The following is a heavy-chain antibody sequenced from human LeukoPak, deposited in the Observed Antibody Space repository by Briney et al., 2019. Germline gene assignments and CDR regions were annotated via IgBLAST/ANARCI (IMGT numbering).Heavy chain of an antibody. CDR1: GFSFSSHS. D-gene: IGHD3-10*01. CDR2: ISFDGSIK. CDR3: AKDNFGSGSFLAYFDS. V-gene: IGHV3-30-3*02. J-gene: IGHJ4*02. Sequence: GGSLRLSCATSGFSFSSHSMHWVRQAPGKGLEWLAVISFDGSIKYYTDSVKGRFTISRDNSRNTLDLQMNSLRVEDTGLYYCAKDNFGSGSFLAYFDSWGQGTLVTVSS.